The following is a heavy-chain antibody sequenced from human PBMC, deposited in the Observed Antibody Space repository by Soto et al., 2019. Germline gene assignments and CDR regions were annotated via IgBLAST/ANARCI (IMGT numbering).Heavy chain of an antibody. D-gene: IGHD3-16*02. Sequence: GASVKVSCKASGYTFTSYGISWVRQAPGQGLEWMGWISAYNGNTNYAQKLQGRVTMTTDTSTSTAYMELRSLRSDDTAVYYCARGNYDYVWGSYRSAEYFQHWGQGTLVTVPQ. CDR2: ISAYNGNT. CDR1: GYTFTSYG. V-gene: IGHV1-18*01. CDR3: ARGNYDYVWGSYRSAEYFQH. J-gene: IGHJ1*01.